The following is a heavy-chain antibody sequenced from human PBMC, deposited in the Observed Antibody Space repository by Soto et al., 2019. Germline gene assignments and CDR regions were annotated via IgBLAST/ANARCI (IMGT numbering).Heavy chain of an antibody. D-gene: IGHD6-19*01. J-gene: IGHJ4*02. Sequence: ASVKVSCKASGYTFTSYAMHWVRQAPGQRLEWMGWINAGNGNTKYSQKFQGRFTISRDNSKNTLYLQMNSLRAEDTAVYYCVQTTGWPGFDFWGQGTLVTVSS. CDR2: INAGNGNT. CDR3: VQTTGWPGFDF. CDR1: GYTFTSYA. V-gene: IGHV1-3*01.